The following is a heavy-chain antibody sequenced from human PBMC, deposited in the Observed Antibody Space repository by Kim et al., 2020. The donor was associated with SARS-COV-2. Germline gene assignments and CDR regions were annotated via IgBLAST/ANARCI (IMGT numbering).Heavy chain of an antibody. D-gene: IGHD3-9*01. V-gene: IGHV3-33*05. CDR3: ARDWGSPYDILTGCNLPGDY. Sequence: GGSLRLSCAASGFTFSSYGMHWVRQAPGKGLEWVAVISYDGSNKYYADSVKGRFTISRDNSKNTLYLQMNSLRAEDTAVYYCARDWGSPYDILTGCNLPGDYWGQGTLVTVSS. J-gene: IGHJ4*02. CDR2: ISYDGSNK. CDR1: GFTFSSYG.